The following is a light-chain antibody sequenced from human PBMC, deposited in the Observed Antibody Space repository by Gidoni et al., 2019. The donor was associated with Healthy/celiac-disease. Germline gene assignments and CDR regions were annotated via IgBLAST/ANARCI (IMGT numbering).Light chain of an antibody. Sequence: DIELTQSPPTLSLSPGERATLSCRTSQSVSSYLAWYQQKPGQAPRLLIYDASNMATGIPARFSGSGSGTDFTLTISSLEPEDFAVYYCQQRSNWQLTFGGGTKVEIK. CDR3: QQRSNWQLT. J-gene: IGKJ4*01. CDR2: DAS. V-gene: IGKV3D-11*02. CDR1: QSVSSY.